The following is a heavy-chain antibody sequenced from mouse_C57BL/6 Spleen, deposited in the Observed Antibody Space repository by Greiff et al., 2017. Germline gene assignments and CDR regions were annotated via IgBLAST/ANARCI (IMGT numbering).Heavy chain of an antibody. CDR3: TREGYGGAMDY. J-gene: IGHJ4*01. Sequence: EVKVVESGAGLVKPGGSLKLSCAASGFTFSSYAMSWVRQTPEKRLEWVAYISSGGDYIYYADTVKGRFTISRDNARNTLYLQMSSLKSEDTAMYYCTREGYGGAMDYWGQGTSVTVSS. CDR1: GFTFSSYA. V-gene: IGHV5-9-1*02. D-gene: IGHD2-2*01. CDR2: ISSGGDYI.